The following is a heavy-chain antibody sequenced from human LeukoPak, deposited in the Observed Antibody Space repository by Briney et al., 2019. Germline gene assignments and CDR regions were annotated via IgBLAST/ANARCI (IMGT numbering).Heavy chain of an antibody. J-gene: IGHJ4*02. CDR2: IYYSGST. V-gene: IGHV4-59*01. Sequence: SETLSLTCTVSGGSISSYYWSWIRRPPGKGLEWIGYIYYSGSTNYNPSLKSRVTISVDTSKNQFSLKLSSVTAADTAVYYCARVQSLLWFGESIYFDYWGQGTLVTVSS. CDR1: GGSISSYY. D-gene: IGHD3-10*01. CDR3: ARVQSLLWFGESIYFDY.